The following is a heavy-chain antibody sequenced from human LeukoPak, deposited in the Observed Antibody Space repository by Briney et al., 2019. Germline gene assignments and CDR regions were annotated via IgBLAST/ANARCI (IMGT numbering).Heavy chain of an antibody. CDR3: ARDSGTTGEVKFDP. CDR1: GYSISSGYY. CDR2: IYNSGST. D-gene: IGHD3-10*01. J-gene: IGHJ5*02. Sequence: SETLSLTCTVSGYSISSGYYWGWIRQPPGKGLEWIGSIYNSGSTYYNPSLKSRVTISVDTSKNQFSLKLMSVTAADTAVYYCARDSGTTGEVKFDPWGQGTLVTVSS. V-gene: IGHV4-38-2*02.